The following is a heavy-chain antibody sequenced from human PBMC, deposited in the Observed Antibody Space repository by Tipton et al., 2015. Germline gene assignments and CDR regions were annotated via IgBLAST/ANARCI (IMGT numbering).Heavy chain of an antibody. D-gene: IGHD2-15*01. CDR1: GFTFSSYG. V-gene: IGHV3-30*18. Sequence: SLRLSCAASGFTFSSYGMHWVRQAPGKGLEWVAVISYDGRNKYYADSVKGRFTISRDNSKNTLFLQMNSLRAEDTAVYFCAKVFGSGWRDSGGRGPLVPVPS. CDR3: AKVFGSGWRDS. J-gene: IGHJ4*02. CDR2: ISYDGRNK.